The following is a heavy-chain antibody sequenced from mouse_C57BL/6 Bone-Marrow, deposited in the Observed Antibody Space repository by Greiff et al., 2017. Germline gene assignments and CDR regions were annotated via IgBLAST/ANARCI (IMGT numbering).Heavy chain of an antibody. D-gene: IGHD2-1*01. CDR1: GFNIKNTY. Sequence: VQLKESVAELVRPGASVKLSCTASGFNIKNTYMHWVKQRPEQGLEWIGRIDPANGNTKYAPKFQGKATITADTSSNTAYLQLSSLTSEDPAIYYCARSPLYYKDYFDYWGQGTTLTVSS. CDR2: IDPANGNT. J-gene: IGHJ2*01. V-gene: IGHV14-3*01. CDR3: ARSPLYYKDYFDY.